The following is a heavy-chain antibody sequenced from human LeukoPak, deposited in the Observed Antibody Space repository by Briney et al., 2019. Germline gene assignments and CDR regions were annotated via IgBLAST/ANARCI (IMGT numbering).Heavy chain of an antibody. CDR2: ISGSGGST. CDR3: ATXXPYCSSTSCRAEYFQH. V-gene: IGHV3-23*01. D-gene: IGHD2-2*01. J-gene: IGHJ1*01. Sequence: PGGSLRLSCAASGFTFSSYAMSWVRQAPGKGLEWVSAISGSGGSTYYADSVKGRFTISRDNSKNTLYLQMNSLRAEDTAVYYCATXXPYCSSTSCRAEYFQHWGQGTLVTVSS. CDR1: GFTFSSYA.